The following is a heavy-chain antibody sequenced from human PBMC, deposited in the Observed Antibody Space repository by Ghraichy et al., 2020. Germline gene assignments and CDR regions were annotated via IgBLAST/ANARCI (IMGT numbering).Heavy chain of an antibody. J-gene: IGHJ6*02. CDR3: ASPPLNYDFWSGYPRYYYYGMDV. V-gene: IGHV3-48*02. CDR1: GFTFSSYS. CDR2: ISSSSSTI. D-gene: IGHD3-3*01. Sequence: GESLNISCAASGFTFSSYSMNWVRQAPGKGLEWVSYISSSSSTIYYADAVKGRFTISRDNAKNSLHLQMNSLRDEDTAVYYCASPPLNYDFWSGYPRYYYYGMDVWGQGTTVTVSS.